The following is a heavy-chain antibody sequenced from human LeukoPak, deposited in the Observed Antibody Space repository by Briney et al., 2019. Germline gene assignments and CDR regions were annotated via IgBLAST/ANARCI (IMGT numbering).Heavy chain of an antibody. CDR1: GFTFSSYA. Sequence: GGSLRLSCAASGFTFSSYAMSWVRQAPGKGLEWVSAISGSGGDTYYPDSVKGRFTISRDNAKNSLYLQMNSLRAEDTAVYYCARDPGRYYYDSSGYFDYWGQGTLVTVSS. CDR3: ARDPGRYYYDSSGYFDY. V-gene: IGHV3-23*01. D-gene: IGHD3-22*01. CDR2: ISGSGGDT. J-gene: IGHJ4*02.